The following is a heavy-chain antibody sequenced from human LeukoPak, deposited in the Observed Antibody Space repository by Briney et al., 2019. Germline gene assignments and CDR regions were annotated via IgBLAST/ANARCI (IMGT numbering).Heavy chain of an antibody. CDR2: INGDGSTT. CDR1: GFTFNTNW. D-gene: IGHD3-10*02. J-gene: IGHJ4*02. V-gene: IGHV3-74*01. Sequence: GGSLRLSCAASGFTFNTNWMHWVRQAPGKGLVWVSCINGDGSTTTYADSVKDRFTISRDNAKNTVYLQINNLRAEDTAVYYCARDRYYVPDNWGQGTLVTVSS. CDR3: ARDRYYVPDN.